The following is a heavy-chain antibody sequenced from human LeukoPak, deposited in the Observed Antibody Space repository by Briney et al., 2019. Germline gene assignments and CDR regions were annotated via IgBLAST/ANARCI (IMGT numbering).Heavy chain of an antibody. J-gene: IGHJ4*02. CDR3: ARDGEGSTGVYNF. CDR1: GCTFTSYG. V-gene: IGHV1-18*01. D-gene: IGHD3-10*01. Sequence: GASVKVSCKPAGCTFTSYGINWVRQAPGQGLEWMGWISAYNGNTNYARKVQGRVTMTTDTSTSTAYMELRRLRSDDTAVYYCARDGEGSTGVYNFWGQGTLVTVSS. CDR2: ISAYNGNT.